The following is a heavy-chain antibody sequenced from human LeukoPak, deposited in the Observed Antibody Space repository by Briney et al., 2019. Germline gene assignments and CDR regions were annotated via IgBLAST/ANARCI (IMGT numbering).Heavy chain of an antibody. CDR3: ARIKVRQWLAYYSDY. CDR1: GFTFSSYW. CDR2: IKQDGSEK. V-gene: IGHV3-7*01. Sequence: LPGGSLRLSCAASGFTFSSYWMSWVRQAPGKGLEWVANIKQDGSEKYYVDSVKGRFTISRDNAKNSLYLQMNSLRAEDTAVYYCARIKVRQWLAYYSDYWGQGTLVTVSS. D-gene: IGHD6-19*01. J-gene: IGHJ4*02.